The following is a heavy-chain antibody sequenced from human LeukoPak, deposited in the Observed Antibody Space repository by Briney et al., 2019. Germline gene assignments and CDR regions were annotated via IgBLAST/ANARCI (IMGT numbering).Heavy chain of an antibody. J-gene: IGHJ4*02. CDR1: GYTFTGYY. CDR3: ARDKGLTIFGVVTILFDY. Sequence: ASVKVSCKASGYTFTGYYMHWVRQAPGQELEWMGWINPNSGGTNYAQKFQGRVTMTRDTSISTAYTELSRLRSDDTAVYYCARDKGLTIFGVVTILFDYWGQGTLVTVSS. CDR2: INPNSGGT. D-gene: IGHD3-3*01. V-gene: IGHV1-2*02.